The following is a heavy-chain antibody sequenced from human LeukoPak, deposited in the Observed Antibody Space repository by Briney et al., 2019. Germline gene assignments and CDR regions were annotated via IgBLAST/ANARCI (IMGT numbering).Heavy chain of an antibody. CDR3: ARSLHISGRLDY. Sequence: ASVKVSCKASGYAFTGYYIHWVRQAPGQGPEWMGWINPNSGGTNYAQNFQGRVAMTRDTSISAAYMEVSRMTSDDTAVYYCARSLHISGRLDYWGQGTVVTVSS. D-gene: IGHD3-22*01. CDR2: INPNSGGT. J-gene: IGHJ4*02. CDR1: GYAFTGYY. V-gene: IGHV1-2*02.